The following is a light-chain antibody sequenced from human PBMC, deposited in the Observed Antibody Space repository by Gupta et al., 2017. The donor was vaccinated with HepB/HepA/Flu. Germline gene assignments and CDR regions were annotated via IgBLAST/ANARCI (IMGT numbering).Light chain of an antibody. CDR1: QRISSY. CDR2: AAS. V-gene: IGKV1-39*01. CDR3: QQCYSTPWT. Sequence: DIQMTQSPSSLSASVGDRVTITCRASQRISSYLNWYQQKPGKAPKLLIYAASSLKSGVPSRFSGSGSGTDFTLTISRLQPEDFATYYCQQCYSTPWTFGQGTKVEIK. J-gene: IGKJ1*01.